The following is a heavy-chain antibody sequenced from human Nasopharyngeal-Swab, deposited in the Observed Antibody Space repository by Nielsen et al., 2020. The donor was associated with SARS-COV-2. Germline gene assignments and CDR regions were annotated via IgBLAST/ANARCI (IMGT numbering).Heavy chain of an antibody. Sequence: SETLSLTCTVSGYSISSGYYWGWIRPPPGKGLEWIGSIYHSGSTYYNPSLKSRVTISVDTSKNQFSLKLSSVTAADTAVYYCARDPSTIFGGGIGMDVWGQGTTVTVSS. D-gene: IGHD3-3*01. V-gene: IGHV4-38-2*02. CDR2: IYHSGST. CDR3: ARDPSTIFGGGIGMDV. CDR1: GYSISSGYY. J-gene: IGHJ6*02.